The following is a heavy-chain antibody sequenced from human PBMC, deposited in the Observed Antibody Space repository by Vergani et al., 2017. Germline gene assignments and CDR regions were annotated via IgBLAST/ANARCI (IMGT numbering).Heavy chain of an antibody. Sequence: QVQLQESGPGLVKPSETLSLTCTVSGGSVSSGSYYWSWIRQPPGKGLEWIGYIYYSGSTNYNPSLKSRVTISVDTSKNQFSLKLSSVTAADTAVYNCARGSFDYWGQGTLVTVSS. J-gene: IGHJ4*02. CDR3: ARGSFDY. V-gene: IGHV4-61*01. D-gene: IGHD6-6*01. CDR1: GGSVSSGSYY. CDR2: IYYSGST.